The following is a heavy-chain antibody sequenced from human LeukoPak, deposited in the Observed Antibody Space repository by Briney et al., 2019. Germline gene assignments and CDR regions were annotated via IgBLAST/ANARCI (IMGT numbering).Heavy chain of an antibody. CDR1: GFTFTSAG. CDR3: AKDYLSTDTPY. CDR2: ISYDGSDK. V-gene: IGHV3-30*18. D-gene: IGHD2-15*01. J-gene: IGHJ4*02. Sequence: GGSLRLSCAASGFTFTSAGMHWVRQAPGKGLDWVAFISYDGSDKYYEDSVKGRFTISRDNSRNTLYLQMNSLRADDTAVYYCAKDYLSTDTPYWGQGTLVTVSS.